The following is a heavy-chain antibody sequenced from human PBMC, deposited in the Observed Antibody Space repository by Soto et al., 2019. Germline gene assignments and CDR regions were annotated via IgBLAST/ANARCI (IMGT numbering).Heavy chain of an antibody. V-gene: IGHV3-30-3*01. J-gene: IGHJ6*02. CDR2: ISYDGSNK. D-gene: IGHD4-17*01. CDR1: GFTFSSYA. CDR3: ARSYYGHYGMDV. Sequence: TGGSLRLSCAASGFTFSSYAMHWVRQAPGKGLEWVAVISYDGSNKYYADSVKGRFTISRDNSKNTLYLQMNSLRAEDTAVYYCARSYYGHYGMDVWGQGTTVTVSS.